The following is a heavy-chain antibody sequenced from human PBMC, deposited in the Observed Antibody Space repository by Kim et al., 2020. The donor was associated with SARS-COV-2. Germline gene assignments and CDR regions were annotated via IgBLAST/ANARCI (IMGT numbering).Heavy chain of an antibody. V-gene: IGHV3-11*06. Sequence: YADSVQGRFTISRNNAKNSLYLQMNSLGAEDTSVYYCATSGSSSSGNFDYWGQGTLVTVSS. D-gene: IGHD6-6*01. CDR3: ATSGSSSSGNFDY. J-gene: IGHJ4*02.